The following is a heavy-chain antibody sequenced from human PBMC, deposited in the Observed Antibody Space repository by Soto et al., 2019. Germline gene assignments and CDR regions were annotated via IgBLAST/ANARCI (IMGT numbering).Heavy chain of an antibody. CDR2: IYHSGTT. D-gene: IGHD2-15*01. Sequence: QVQLQESGPGLVKPSGTLSLTCAVAGGSISDNWWSWVRQAPGKGLEWIGEIYHSGTTYYNPSLKGRVIILVDKSASKISLTLISVTAADTAVYYCARHVAVPRTRGFDYWGQGALVAVSS. CDR3: ARHVAVPRTRGFDY. CDR1: GGSISDNW. J-gene: IGHJ4*02. V-gene: IGHV4-4*02.